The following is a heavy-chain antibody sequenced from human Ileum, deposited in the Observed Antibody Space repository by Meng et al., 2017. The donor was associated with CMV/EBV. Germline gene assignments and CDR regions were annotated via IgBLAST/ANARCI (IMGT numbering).Heavy chain of an antibody. J-gene: IGHJ4*02. V-gene: IGHV4-30-4*01. D-gene: IGHD2-21*01. CDR2: IYTGGSA. CDR1: GGSVDSGGYY. CDR3: ARGSVIASAVSFDH. Sequence: SGGSVDSGGYYWSGSRQPPGKDLQWLGHIYTGGSAYSNPSLKSRLSISLDTSKNQFSLSLRSVTAADTAVYYCARGSVIASAVSFDHWGQGTLVTVSS.